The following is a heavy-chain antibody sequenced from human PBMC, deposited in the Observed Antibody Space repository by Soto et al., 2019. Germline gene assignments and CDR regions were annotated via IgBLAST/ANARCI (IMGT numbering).Heavy chain of an antibody. V-gene: IGHV3-23*01. CDR2: ISGSGGST. D-gene: IGHD3-3*01. CDR3: AKSLYDFWSGYSYYFDY. Sequence: GGSLRLACAASGFTFSSYAMSWVRQAPGKGLEWVSAISGSGGSTYYADSVKGRFTISRDNSKNTLYLQMNSLRAEDTAVYYCAKSLYDFWSGYSYYFDYWGQGTLVTVSS. J-gene: IGHJ4*02. CDR1: GFTFSSYA.